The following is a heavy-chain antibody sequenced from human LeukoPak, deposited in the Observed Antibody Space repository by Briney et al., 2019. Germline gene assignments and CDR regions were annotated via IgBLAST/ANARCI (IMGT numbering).Heavy chain of an antibody. V-gene: IGHV3-11*04. CDR3: ARGGPLIDC. CDR2: ISIGGNTI. J-gene: IGHJ4*02. Sequence: GGSLRLSCEVSGFTFSDHYMSWVRQAPGKGLEWVSYISIGGNTIYYADSVKGRFTISRDNAKNSLSLQMNSLRAEDTAVYFCARGGPLIDCWGQGTLVTVSS. CDR1: GFTFSDHY.